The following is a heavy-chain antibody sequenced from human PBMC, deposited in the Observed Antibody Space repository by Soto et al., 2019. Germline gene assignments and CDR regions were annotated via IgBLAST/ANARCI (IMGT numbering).Heavy chain of an antibody. Sequence: QVQLQESGPGLVKPSETLSLTCTVSGGSISSYYWSWXXXXXGKGLEWIGYVYHSGTTIYNPSLXXXXXXXXXXXXXXXXXXXXXXXXXXXXXXXXXXXXXXXXXXXGMDVWGQGTTVTVSS. CDR3: XXXXXXXXXXXGMDV. CDR1: GGSISSYY. CDR2: VYHSGTT. V-gene: IGHV4-59*01. J-gene: IGHJ6*02.